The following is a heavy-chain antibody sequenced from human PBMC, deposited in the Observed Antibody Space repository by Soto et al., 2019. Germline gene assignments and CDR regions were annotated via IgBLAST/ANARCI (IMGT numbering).Heavy chain of an antibody. CDR2: IWYDGSNK. J-gene: IGHJ4*02. Sequence: QVQLVESGGGVVQPGRSLRLSCAASGFTFSSYGMHWVRQAPGKGLEWVAVIWYDGSNKYYADSVKGRFTISRDNSKNTLCLQMNSLRAEDTAVYYWARDSGKSWQFDYWGQGTLVTVSS. CDR3: ARDSGKSWQFDY. CDR1: GFTFSSYG. V-gene: IGHV3-33*01.